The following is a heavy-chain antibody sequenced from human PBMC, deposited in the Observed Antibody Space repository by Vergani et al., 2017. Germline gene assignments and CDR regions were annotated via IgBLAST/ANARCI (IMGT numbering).Heavy chain of an antibody. CDR3: AKDLGTSSGGGWFDP. D-gene: IGHD6-6*01. CDR1: GFTLSAYS. J-gene: IGHJ5*02. CDR2: ISWNSNSI. V-gene: IGHV3-9*01. Sequence: EVQLVESGGGLVKPGGSLKLSCAASGFTLSAYSMSWVRQAPGKGLEWVSGISWNSNSIGYADSVKGRFTISRDNAKNSLYLQMNSLRAEDTALYYCAKDLGTSSGGGWFDPWGQGTLVTVSS.